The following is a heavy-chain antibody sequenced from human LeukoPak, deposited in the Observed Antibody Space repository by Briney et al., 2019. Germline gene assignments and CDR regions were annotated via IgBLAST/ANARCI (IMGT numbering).Heavy chain of an antibody. Sequence: ASVKVSCKASGYTFTSYGISWLRQAPGQGLEWMGRISAYNGNTNYAQKLQGRVTMTTDTSTSTAYMELRSLRSDDTAVYYCARDVSYDFWSGYYGSQIDYWGQGTLVTVSS. D-gene: IGHD3-3*01. CDR2: ISAYNGNT. CDR1: GYTFTSYG. CDR3: ARDVSYDFWSGYYGSQIDY. V-gene: IGHV1-18*01. J-gene: IGHJ4*02.